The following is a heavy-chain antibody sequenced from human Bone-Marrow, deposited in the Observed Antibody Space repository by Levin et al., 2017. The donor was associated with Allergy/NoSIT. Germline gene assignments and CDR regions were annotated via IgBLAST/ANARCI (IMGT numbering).Heavy chain of an antibody. CDR2: INWNSGSL. Sequence: PGGSLRLSCAASGFIFDDYAMHWVRQAPGKGLEWVSGINWNSGSLDYADSVKGRFIISRDNAKNYLYLQMNSLRTEDTALYYCAKDIFEWGNRRRDVYSRHANEYWGQGTLVTVSS. V-gene: IGHV3-9*01. CDR3: AKDIFEWGNRRRDVYSRHANEY. J-gene: IGHJ4*02. CDR1: GFIFDDYA. D-gene: IGHD5-24*01.